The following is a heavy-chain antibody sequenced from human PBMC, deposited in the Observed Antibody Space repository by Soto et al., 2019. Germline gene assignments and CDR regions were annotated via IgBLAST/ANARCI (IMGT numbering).Heavy chain of an antibody. Sequence: EVQLVESGGGLVQPGGSLRLSCAASGFIVSSNYMSWVRQAPGKGLEWVSVIYSGGKIYYLASVKGSFTSSRDNSKNTLYRQMSSLEVEDSGVYYCAGNTEKGYWGQGTLVTVSS. CDR2: IYSGGKI. CDR3: AGNTEKGY. V-gene: IGHV3-66*01. J-gene: IGHJ4*02. D-gene: IGHD2-2*02. CDR1: GFIVSSNY.